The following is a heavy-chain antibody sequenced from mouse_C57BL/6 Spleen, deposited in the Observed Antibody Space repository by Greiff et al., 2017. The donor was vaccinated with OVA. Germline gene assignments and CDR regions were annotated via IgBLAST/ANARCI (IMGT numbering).Heavy chain of an antibody. CDR2: IYWDDDK. Sequence: QVTLKVSGPGILQSSQTLSLTCSFSGFSLSTSGMGVSWIRQPSGKGLEWLAHIYWDDDKRYNPSLKSRLTNSKDTSGNQVFLKITSVDTADTATYYCDGRDDYGGSGYFDVWGTGTTVTVSS. CDR3: DGRDDYGGSGYFDV. CDR1: GFSLSTSGMG. D-gene: IGHD1-1*01. V-gene: IGHV8-12*01. J-gene: IGHJ1*03.